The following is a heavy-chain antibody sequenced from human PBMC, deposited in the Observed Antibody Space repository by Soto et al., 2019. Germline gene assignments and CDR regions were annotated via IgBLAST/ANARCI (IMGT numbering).Heavy chain of an antibody. CDR3: ARQASHYYYYGMDV. Sequence: QLHLQESGPGLVKPSETLSLTCTVSNGSIRNNFYYWAWIRQPPGKGLEWIGSLFYLGDTYHSPSLKSRVTMSVDTSKNQFSLNLSSVTAADTAVYYCARQASHYYYYGMDVWGQGTTVSVSS. CDR2: LFYLGDT. D-gene: IGHD6-6*01. V-gene: IGHV4-39*01. J-gene: IGHJ6*02. CDR1: NGSIRNNFYY.